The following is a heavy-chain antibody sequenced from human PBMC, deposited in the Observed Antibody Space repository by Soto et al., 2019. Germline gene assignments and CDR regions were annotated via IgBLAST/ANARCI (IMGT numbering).Heavy chain of an antibody. CDR1: GGSISSYY. D-gene: IGHD1-1*01. CDR3: ARRGQLDWFDP. J-gene: IGHJ5*02. CDR2: IYYSGSP. Sequence: SETLSLTCTGSGGSISSYYWSWIRQPPGKGLEWIGYIYYSGSPNYNPSLKSRVNISVDTSKNQFSLKLSSVTAADTAVYYCARRGQLDWFDPWGQGTLVTVSS. V-gene: IGHV4-59*08.